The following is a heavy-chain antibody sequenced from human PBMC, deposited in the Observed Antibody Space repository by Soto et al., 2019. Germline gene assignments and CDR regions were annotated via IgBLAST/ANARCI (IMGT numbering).Heavy chain of an antibody. D-gene: IGHD3-22*01. Sequence: SETLSLTCTVSCGSISSYYWSWIRQPAGKGLEWIGRIYTSGSTNYNPSLKSRVTMSVDTSKNQFSLKLSSVTAADTAVYYCARSRGSYYDSSGYYDPWFDYWGQGTLVTVSS. CDR3: ARSRGSYYDSSGYYDPWFDY. CDR2: IYTSGST. J-gene: IGHJ4*02. CDR1: CGSISSYY. V-gene: IGHV4-4*07.